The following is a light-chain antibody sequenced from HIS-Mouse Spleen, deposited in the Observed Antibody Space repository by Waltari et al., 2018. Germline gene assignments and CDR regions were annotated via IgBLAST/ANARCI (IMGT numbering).Light chain of an antibody. Sequence: QSALTQPASVSGSPGQSITISCTGTSSDVGSYNLGSWYHQHPGKAPKRMIYEGSQRPAGGSNRFSGSKSGNTASLTISGLQAEDEADYYCCSYAGSSTWVFGGGTKLTVL. V-gene: IGLV2-23*01. J-gene: IGLJ3*02. CDR1: SSDVGSYNL. CDR2: EGS. CDR3: CSYAGSSTWV.